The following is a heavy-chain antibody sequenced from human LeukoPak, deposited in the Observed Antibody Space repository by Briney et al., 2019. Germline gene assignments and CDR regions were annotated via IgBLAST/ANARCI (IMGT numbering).Heavy chain of an antibody. CDR2: IHPSGST. J-gene: IGHJ4*02. CDR1: GDSISSYY. CDR3: ARGPPPDFDY. Sequence: SETLSLTCTVSGDSISSYYWSWIRQPAGKGLEWVGRIHPSGSTNYNPSLKSRVTLSVDTSKNQFSLKLSSVTAADTAVYYCARGPPPDFDYWGRGTLVTVSS. V-gene: IGHV4-4*07.